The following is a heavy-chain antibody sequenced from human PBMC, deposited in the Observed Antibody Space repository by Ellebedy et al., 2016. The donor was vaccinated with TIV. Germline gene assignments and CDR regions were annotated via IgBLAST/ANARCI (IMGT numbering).Heavy chain of an antibody. CDR2: IDITSSPI. J-gene: IGHJ3*02. Sequence: PGGSLRLSCTAFGFTLSTYHMNWVRQAPGKGPEWVSYIDITSSPIYYADSVRGRFTVSRDNSKNPLYLQMTSLRAEDRAINSCARRGTRNFFGAFEIWGRGTMVTVSS. V-gene: IGHV3-48*03. D-gene: IGHD1-7*01. CDR1: GFTLSTYH. CDR3: ARRGTRNFFGAFEI.